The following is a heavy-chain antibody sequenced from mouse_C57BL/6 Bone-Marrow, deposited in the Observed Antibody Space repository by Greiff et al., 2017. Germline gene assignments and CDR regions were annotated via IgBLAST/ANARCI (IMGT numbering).Heavy chain of an antibody. CDR3: ARGGTTVVATDY. D-gene: IGHD1-1*01. J-gene: IGHJ2*01. CDR2: ISYDGSN. V-gene: IGHV3-6*01. Sequence: EVQLQESGPGLVKPSQSLSLTCSVTGYSITSGYYWNWIRQFPGNKLEWMGYISYDGSNNYNPSLKNRISITRDTFKNQFFLKLNSVTTEDTATYYCARGGTTVVATDYWGQGTTLTVSS. CDR1: GYSITSGYY.